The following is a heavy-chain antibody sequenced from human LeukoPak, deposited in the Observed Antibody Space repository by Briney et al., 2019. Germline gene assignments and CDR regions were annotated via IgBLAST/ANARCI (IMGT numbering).Heavy chain of an antibody. V-gene: IGHV3-23*01. CDR1: GFTFSSYA. J-gene: IGHJ2*01. CDR2: ISGSGIST. D-gene: IGHD4-23*01. Sequence: GGSLRLSCAASGFTFSSYAMSWVRQAPGKGLEWVSTISGSGISTYYADSVRGRFTISRDTFKNTLYLKMNSLRAEDMAVYYCAKRRDTVEGLYFDLWGRGTLVTVAS. CDR3: AKRRDTVEGLYFDL.